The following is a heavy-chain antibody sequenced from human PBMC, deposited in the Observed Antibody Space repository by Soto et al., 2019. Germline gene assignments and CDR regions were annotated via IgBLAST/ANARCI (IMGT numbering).Heavy chain of an antibody. J-gene: IGHJ6*02. CDR1: GYSFSSYW. CDR2: IYPGDSDT. D-gene: IGHD6-19*01. Sequence: GESLKISCKGFGYSFSSYWIGWVRQMPGKGLEWMGIIYPGDSDTRYSPSFQGQVIISADESISTAYLQWSSLKASDTAMYYCARHTLAGKTDYYHGVDVWGQGTTVTVSS. V-gene: IGHV5-51*01. CDR3: ARHTLAGKTDYYHGVDV.